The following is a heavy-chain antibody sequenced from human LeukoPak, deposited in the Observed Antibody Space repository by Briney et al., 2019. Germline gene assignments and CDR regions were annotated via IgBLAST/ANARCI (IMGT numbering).Heavy chain of an antibody. Sequence: PGGSLRLSCAASGFALSSTAMSWVRQAPGKGLEWVSTIAISDGKTYYADSVKGRFSISRDNSKNTLYLQMNSLRAEDTAVYYCAKLGTSDDYWGQGTLVTVSS. CDR3: AKLGTSDDY. J-gene: IGHJ4*02. CDR1: GFALSSTA. CDR2: IAISDGKT. V-gene: IGHV3-23*01. D-gene: IGHD2-2*01.